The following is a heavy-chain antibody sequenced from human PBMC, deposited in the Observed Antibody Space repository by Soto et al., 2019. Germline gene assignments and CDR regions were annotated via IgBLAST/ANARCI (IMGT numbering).Heavy chain of an antibody. CDR3: GSDPDATNIDTLSQH. V-gene: IGHV1-8*02. CDR1: GYTCTSYY. Sequence: GGSVKVYCNASGYTCTSYYMHWVLQAPGQGLERMGWMNPNSGNTGYAQKFQGRVTMTRNTSISTAYMELSSLRSEDTAVYYCGSDPDATNIDTLSQH. J-gene: IGHJ1*01. D-gene: IGHD2-15*01. CDR2: MNPNSGNT.